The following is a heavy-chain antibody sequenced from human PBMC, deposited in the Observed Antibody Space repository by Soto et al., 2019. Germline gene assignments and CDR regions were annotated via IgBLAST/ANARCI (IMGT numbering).Heavy chain of an antibody. CDR2: IYPGDSDI. J-gene: IGHJ4*02. CDR3: TTGRWSGYCDY. Sequence: GESLKISCEGSGNSFTSYWIGWVRQVPGKGLEWMGIIYPGDSDIRYNPSFQGQVTISVDRSISTTYLRWSSLKASDTAMYYCTTGRWSGYCDYWGKGTLVTVSS. D-gene: IGHD3-3*01. V-gene: IGHV5-51*01. CDR1: GNSFTSYW.